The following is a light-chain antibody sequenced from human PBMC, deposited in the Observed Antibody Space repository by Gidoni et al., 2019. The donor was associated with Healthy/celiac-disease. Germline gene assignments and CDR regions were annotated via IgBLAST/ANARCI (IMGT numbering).Light chain of an antibody. CDR2: AAS. Sequence: DIQMTQSPSSLSASVGDRVTITCRASQSISSYLNWYQQKPGKAPKLLICAASSLQSGVPSRFSGSGSGTDFTLTISSLQPQDFATYYCQQGYSTPWTFGQGTKVEIK. J-gene: IGKJ1*01. V-gene: IGKV1-39*01. CDR1: QSISSY. CDR3: QQGYSTPWT.